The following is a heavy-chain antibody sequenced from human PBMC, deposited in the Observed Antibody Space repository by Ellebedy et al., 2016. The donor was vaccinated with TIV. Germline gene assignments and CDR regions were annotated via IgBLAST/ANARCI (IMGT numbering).Heavy chain of an antibody. J-gene: IGHJ4*02. CDR2: MSGSGGST. Sequence: GESLKISCAASGFTFSSYAMSWVRQAPGKGLEWVSAMSGSGGSTYYAASVKCRFTISRDNSKNTLYLQMNRLRAEDTAVYYCARDELGSGSYYFYFDYWGQGTLVTVSS. V-gene: IGHV3-23*01. D-gene: IGHD3-10*01. CDR3: ARDELGSGSYYFYFDY. CDR1: GFTFSSYA.